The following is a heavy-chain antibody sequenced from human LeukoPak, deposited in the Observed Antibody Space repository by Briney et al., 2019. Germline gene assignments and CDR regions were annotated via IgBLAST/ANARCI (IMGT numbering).Heavy chain of an antibody. D-gene: IGHD4-17*01. CDR2: IYYSGST. CDR3: ARHPDYGDPTYNWFDP. V-gene: IGHV4-39*01. J-gene: IGHJ5*02. Sequence: PSETLSLTCTVSGGSISSSIYYWGWIRQPPGKGLEWIGSIYYSGSTYYNPSLKSRVTISVDTSKNQFSLKLSSVTAADTAVYYCARHPDYGDPTYNWFDPWGQGTLVTVSS. CDR1: GGSISSSIYY.